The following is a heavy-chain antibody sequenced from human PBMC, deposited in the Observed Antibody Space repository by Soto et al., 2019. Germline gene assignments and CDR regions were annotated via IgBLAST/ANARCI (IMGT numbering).Heavy chain of an antibody. J-gene: IGHJ6*02. CDR1: GFFFSTYG. CDR2: IWYDGSKK. D-gene: IGHD3-9*01. V-gene: IGHV3-33*01. CDR3: AREFDDNHYSYAMDV. Sequence: GGSLRLSCAASGFFFSTYGMYWVRQAPGKGLEWVAVIWYDGSKKYYADSVQGRFTISRDNSKNTLHLQMNSLRADDTAVYYCAREFDDNHYSYAMDVWGQGTTVTVSS.